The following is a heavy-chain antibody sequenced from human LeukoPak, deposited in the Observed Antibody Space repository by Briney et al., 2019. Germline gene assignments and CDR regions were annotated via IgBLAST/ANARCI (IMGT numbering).Heavy chain of an antibody. D-gene: IGHD4-17*01. V-gene: IGHV4-61*01. J-gene: IGHJ6*02. Sequence: SETLSLTCTVSGGSVSSGSYYWSWIRQPPGKGLEWIGYIYYSGSTNYNPSLKSRVTILVDTSKNQFSLKLSSVTAADTAVYYCARAPTVTDYYYYGMDVWGQGTTVTVSS. CDR1: GGSVSSGSYY. CDR2: IYYSGST. CDR3: ARAPTVTDYYYYGMDV.